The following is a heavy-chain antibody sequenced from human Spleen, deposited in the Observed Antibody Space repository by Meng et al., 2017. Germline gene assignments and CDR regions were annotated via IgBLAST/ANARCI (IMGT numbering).Heavy chain of an antibody. D-gene: IGHD5-18*01. CDR2: IIPIFGTA. V-gene: IGHV1-69*06. Sequence: SVKVSCKVSGGTFSSYAISWVRQAPGQGLEWMGGIIPIFGTANYAQRFQGRVTIIADKFTSTAYMELSSLRSDDTAVYYCARREYSFRSDYYYGLDVWGQGTTVTVSS. CDR3: ARREYSFRSDYYYGLDV. J-gene: IGHJ6*02. CDR1: GGTFSSYA.